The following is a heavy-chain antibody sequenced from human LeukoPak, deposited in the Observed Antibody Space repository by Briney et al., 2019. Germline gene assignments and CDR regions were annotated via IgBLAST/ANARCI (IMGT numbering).Heavy chain of an antibody. CDR3: ARDTGYGDRPGNFDY. Sequence: PGGSLRLSCAASGFTFSSYSMNWVRQAPGKGLEWVSSISSSSSCIYYADSVKGRFTISRDNAKNSLYLQMNSLRAEDTAVYYCARDTGYGDRPGNFDYWGQGTLVTVS. CDR1: GFTFSSYS. CDR2: ISSSSSCI. V-gene: IGHV3-21*01. J-gene: IGHJ4*02. D-gene: IGHD4-17*01.